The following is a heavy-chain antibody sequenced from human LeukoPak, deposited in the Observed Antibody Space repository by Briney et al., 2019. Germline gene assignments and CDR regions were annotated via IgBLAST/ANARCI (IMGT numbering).Heavy chain of an antibody. J-gene: IGHJ4*02. D-gene: IGHD3-22*01. V-gene: IGHV3-20*04. Sequence: GGSLRLSCEASGFTFDDYGMSWVRQAPGKGLEWVAGINWNGGSTGYGDSVKGRCTISRDNAKNSLYLQLNSLGVGDTALYYCARNEYNADTRAYYPQHSWGRGPRVIVSS. CDR3: ARNEYNADTRAYYPQHS. CDR2: INWNGGST. CDR1: GFTFDDYG.